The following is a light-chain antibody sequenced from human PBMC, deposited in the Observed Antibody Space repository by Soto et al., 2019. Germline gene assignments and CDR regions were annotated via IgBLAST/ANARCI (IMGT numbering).Light chain of an antibody. CDR3: QQRSNWLRT. CDR1: QSVSSY. J-gene: IGKJ1*01. CDR2: DAS. V-gene: IGKV3-11*01. Sequence: EIVLTQSPATLSLSPGEGATLSCRASQSVSSYLAWYQQKPGQAPRLLIFDASKRATGIPARFSGSGSGTDFTLTISSLEPEDFAVYYCQQRSNWLRTFGQGTKVDIK.